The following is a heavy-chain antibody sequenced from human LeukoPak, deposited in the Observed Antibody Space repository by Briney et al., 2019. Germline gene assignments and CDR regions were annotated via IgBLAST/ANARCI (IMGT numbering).Heavy chain of an antibody. CDR2: INQDGSEM. Sequence: GGSLRLSCTASGFTFGDYAMSWVRQAPGKGLQWVANINQDGSEMYYVDSVKGRFTISRDNAKNSLYLQMNSLRAEDTAVYYCARSAGEIYYYYGMDVWGQGTTVTVSS. D-gene: IGHD3-16*01. V-gene: IGHV3-7*04. CDR1: GFTFGDYA. J-gene: IGHJ6*02. CDR3: ARSAGEIYYYYGMDV.